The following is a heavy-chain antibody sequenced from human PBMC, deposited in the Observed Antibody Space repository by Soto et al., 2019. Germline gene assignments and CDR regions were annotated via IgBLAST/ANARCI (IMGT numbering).Heavy chain of an antibody. CDR1: GYTFTSYY. D-gene: IGHD3-10*01. CDR2: INPSGGST. CDR3: ARGQDGSGKYYYYGMDV. J-gene: IGHJ6*02. V-gene: IGHV1-46*01. Sequence: PGGSVKVSCKASGYTFTSYYMHWVRQAPVQGLEWMGIINPSGGSTSYAQKFQGRVTMTRDTSTSTVYMELSSLRSEDTAVYYCARGQDGSGKYYYYGMDVWGQGTTVTVSS.